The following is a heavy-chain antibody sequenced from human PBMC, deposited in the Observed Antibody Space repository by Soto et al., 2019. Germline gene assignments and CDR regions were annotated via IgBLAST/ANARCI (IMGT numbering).Heavy chain of an antibody. V-gene: IGHV3-23*01. Sequence: PGGSLRLSCAASGFTFDYAMSWVRQAPGKGLEWVSIISATGYKTYYADSVKGRFTISRDNSKNTLYLQMNSLRAEDTAVYYCIASRQDYYYYMDVCGKGTTVTVSS. J-gene: IGHJ6*03. D-gene: IGHD2-21*01. CDR2: ISATGYKT. CDR1: GFTFDYA. CDR3: IASRQDYYYYMDV.